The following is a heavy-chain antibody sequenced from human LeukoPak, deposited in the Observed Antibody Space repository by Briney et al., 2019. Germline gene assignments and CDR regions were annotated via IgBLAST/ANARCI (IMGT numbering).Heavy chain of an antibody. CDR3: ARGWSPGVIGEEPFDY. Sequence: SETLSLTCTVSGGSISSYYWSWIRQPPGKGLEWIGYIYYSGSTNYNPSLKSRVTISVDTSKNQFSLKLSSVTAADTAVYYCARGWSPGVIGEEPFDYWGQGTLVTVSS. CDR1: GGSISSYY. CDR2: IYYSGST. J-gene: IGHJ4*02. D-gene: IGHD3-10*01. V-gene: IGHV4-59*01.